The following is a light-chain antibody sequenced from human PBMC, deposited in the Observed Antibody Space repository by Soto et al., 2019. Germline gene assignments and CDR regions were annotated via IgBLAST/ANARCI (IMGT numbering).Light chain of an antibody. CDR3: MQALLQGA. CDR1: QSLLHSNGYNY. V-gene: IGKV2-28*01. Sequence: DIVIPQSPLSLPVTPGAPASISCRSSQSLLHSNGYNYLDWYLQKPGQSPQLLIYLGSNRASGVPDRFSGSESVTDFTLKISRLEAVAVGVDYCMQALLQGAFGGGNKVEIK. CDR2: LGS. J-gene: IGKJ4*01.